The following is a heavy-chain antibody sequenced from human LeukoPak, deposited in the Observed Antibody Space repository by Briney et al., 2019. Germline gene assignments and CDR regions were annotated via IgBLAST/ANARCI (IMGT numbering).Heavy chain of an antibody. Sequence: GGSLRLSCAASGFTVSSNYMSWVRQAPGKGLEWVSVIYSGGSTYYADSVKGRFTISRDNSKNPLYLQMNSLRAEDTAVYYCARGTDPYTPFDYWGQGTLVTVSS. V-gene: IGHV3-66*02. J-gene: IGHJ4*02. CDR1: GFTVSSNY. CDR3: ARGTDPYTPFDY. D-gene: IGHD1-1*01. CDR2: IYSGGST.